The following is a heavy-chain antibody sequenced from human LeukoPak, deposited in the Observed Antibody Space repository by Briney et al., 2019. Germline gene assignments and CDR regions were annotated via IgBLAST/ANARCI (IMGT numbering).Heavy chain of an antibody. CDR2: ISSFSGTI. V-gene: IGHV3-48*04. CDR3: ARLRYQSNGGYLDY. Sequence: GGSLRLSCVASGITFSSYSMNWVRQAPGKGLEWVSYISSFSGTINYADSVKGRFTISRDNAKNSLYLQMNSLRAEDTAVYYCARLRYQSNGGYLDYWGQGTLVTVSS. J-gene: IGHJ4*02. CDR1: GITFSSYS. D-gene: IGHD3-16*01.